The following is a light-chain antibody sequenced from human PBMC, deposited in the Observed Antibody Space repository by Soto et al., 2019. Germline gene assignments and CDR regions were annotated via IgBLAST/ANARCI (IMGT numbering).Light chain of an antibody. V-gene: IGKV3-20*01. Sequence: ETVLTQSPGTLSLSPGERATLSCRASQSVSNNSLAWFQQKPGQAPRLLIFGASSRATGIPDRFSGSGSGTDFTLTISRLEPEDFAVYYCQHYGTSPWTFGQGTKVEIK. CDR1: QSVSNNS. CDR3: QHYGTSPWT. J-gene: IGKJ1*01. CDR2: GAS.